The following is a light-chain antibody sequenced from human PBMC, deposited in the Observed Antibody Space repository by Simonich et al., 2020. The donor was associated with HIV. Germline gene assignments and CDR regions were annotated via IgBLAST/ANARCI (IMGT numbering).Light chain of an antibody. Sequence: DIQMTQSPSTLSASVGDRVTITCRASQSISSWLAWYQQKPGKAPKLLIYKASSLESVVPSRFSGSGSGTEFTLTISSLQPDDFATYYCQQYNSYSYTFDQGTKLEIK. V-gene: IGKV1-5*03. CDR2: KAS. J-gene: IGKJ2*01. CDR1: QSISSW. CDR3: QQYNSYSYT.